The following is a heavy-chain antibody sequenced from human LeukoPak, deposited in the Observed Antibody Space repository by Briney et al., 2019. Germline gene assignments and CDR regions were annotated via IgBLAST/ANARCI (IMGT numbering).Heavy chain of an antibody. CDR2: ISGSGGST. CDR1: GFTFSTYN. Sequence: GGSLRLSCAASGFTFSTYNMNWVRQAPGKGLEWVSAISGSGGSTYYADSVKGRFTISRDNSKNTLYLQMNSLRAEDTAVYYCAKIYYDSSGYYSYWGQGTLVTVSS. D-gene: IGHD3-22*01. V-gene: IGHV3-23*01. J-gene: IGHJ4*02. CDR3: AKIYYDSSGYYSY.